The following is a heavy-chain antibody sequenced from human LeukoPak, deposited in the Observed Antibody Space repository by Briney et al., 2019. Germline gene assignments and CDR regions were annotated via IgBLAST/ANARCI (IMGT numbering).Heavy chain of an antibody. Sequence: SETLSLTCTVSGGSISSSYWNWIRQPAGEGLEWIGRIYTSGSTNYNPSLKSRVTMSVDTSKNQFSLKLSSVTAADTAVYYCARVGDYGSGSYSPIDYWGQGTLVTVS. CDR1: GGSISSSY. D-gene: IGHD3-10*01. CDR2: IYTSGST. V-gene: IGHV4-4*07. CDR3: ARVGDYGSGSYSPIDY. J-gene: IGHJ4*02.